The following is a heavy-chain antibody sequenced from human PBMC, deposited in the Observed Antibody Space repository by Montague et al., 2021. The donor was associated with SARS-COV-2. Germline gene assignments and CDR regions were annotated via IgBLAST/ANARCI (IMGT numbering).Heavy chain of an antibody. D-gene: IGHD4-23*01. Sequence: SETLSLTCTVSGGSITGYYWSWLRRSPGKGLEWIAYIYDGGAVNYNPSLGSRVTISTDTSKNQLSLKVNSVTAADTAVYYCVRDHPYGGPRGAYDIWGRGTVVTVSS. V-gene: IGHV4-59*01. CDR3: VRDHPYGGPRGAYDI. CDR2: IYDGGAV. CDR1: GGSITGYY. J-gene: IGHJ3*02.